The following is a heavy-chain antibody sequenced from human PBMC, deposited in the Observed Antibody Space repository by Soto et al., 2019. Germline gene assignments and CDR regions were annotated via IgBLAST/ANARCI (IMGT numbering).Heavy chain of an antibody. V-gene: IGHV3-23*01. J-gene: IGHJ5*02. CDR2: ISGSGGST. CDR3: AKDRGSPNWFDP. D-gene: IGHD6-13*01. Sequence: GGSLRLSCAASGFTFSSYAMIWVRRAPGKGLEWVSAISGSGGSTYYADSVKGRFTISRDNSKNTLYLQMNSLRAEDTAVYYCAKDRGSPNWFDPWGQGTLVTVSS. CDR1: GFTFSSYA.